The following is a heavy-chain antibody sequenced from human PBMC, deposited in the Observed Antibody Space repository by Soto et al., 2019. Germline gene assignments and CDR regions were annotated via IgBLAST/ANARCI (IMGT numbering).Heavy chain of an antibody. CDR3: AVVDSTGNWFDP. Sequence: QLQLQESGPGLVKPSETLSLTCTVSGGSISSSDFYWGWLRQTPGKGLEFIGSMYYSGTTYYNPSLKSRVTISVDTSKNQFTLKLFSVTAADTAVYYCAVVDSTGNWFDPWGEGALVTVSS. CDR2: MYYSGTT. CDR1: GGSISSSDFY. D-gene: IGHD6-25*01. V-gene: IGHV4-39*01. J-gene: IGHJ5*02.